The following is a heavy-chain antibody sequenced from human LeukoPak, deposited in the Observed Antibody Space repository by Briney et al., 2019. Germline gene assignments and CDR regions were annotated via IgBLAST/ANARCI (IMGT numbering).Heavy chain of an antibody. D-gene: IGHD3-10*01. CDR2: IYYSGST. V-gene: IGHV4-59*01. J-gene: IGHJ4*02. Sequence: SETLSLTCTVSGGSISSYYWSWIRQPPGKGLEWIGYIYYSGSTNYNPSLKSRVTVSVDTSKNQFSLKLSSVTAADTALYYCARGYGSGSHYFDYWGQGSLVTVSS. CDR1: GGSISSYY. CDR3: ARGYGSGSHYFDY.